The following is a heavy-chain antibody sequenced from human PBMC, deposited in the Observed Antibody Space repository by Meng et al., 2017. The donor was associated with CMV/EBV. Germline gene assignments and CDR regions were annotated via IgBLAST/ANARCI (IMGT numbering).Heavy chain of an antibody. V-gene: IGHV3-20*04. CDR3: ASKFWSGFYYYGLDV. CDR1: GITFDDYG. J-gene: IGHJ6*02. Sequence: GEALKSSGAAAGITFDDYGMRWVRQARGKGVEWVCGINWNGGSTGDADSVKGRFTISRDNSKNTLYLQMNSLRAEDTAVYYCASKFWSGFYYYGLDVWGQGTTVTVSS. D-gene: IGHD3-3*01. CDR2: INWNGGST.